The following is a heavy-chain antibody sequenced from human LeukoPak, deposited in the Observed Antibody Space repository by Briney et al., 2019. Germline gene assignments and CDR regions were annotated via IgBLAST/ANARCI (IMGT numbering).Heavy chain of an antibody. J-gene: IGHJ6*03. D-gene: IGHD1-26*01. Sequence: ASVKVSCKASGYIFTSYYIHWVRQATGQGLEWMGWMNPNSGNTGYAQKFQGRVTITRNTSISTAYMELSSLRSEDTAVYYCARDKNSGSYRYYYMDVWGKGTTVTVSS. CDR2: MNPNSGNT. CDR3: ARDKNSGSYRYYYMDV. CDR1: GYIFTSYY. V-gene: IGHV1-8*03.